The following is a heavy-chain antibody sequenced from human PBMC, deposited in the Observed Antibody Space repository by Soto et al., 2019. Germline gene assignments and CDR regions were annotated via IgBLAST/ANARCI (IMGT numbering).Heavy chain of an antibody. Sequence: SETLYLTCTVSGGSISSGGYYWSWIRQHPGKGLEWIGYIYYSGSTYYNPSLKSRVTISVDTSKNQFSLKLSSVTAADTAVYYCASITYYDFWSGTFDYWGQGTLVTVSS. J-gene: IGHJ4*02. CDR3: ASITYYDFWSGTFDY. CDR1: GGSISSGGYY. V-gene: IGHV4-31*03. D-gene: IGHD3-3*01. CDR2: IYYSGST.